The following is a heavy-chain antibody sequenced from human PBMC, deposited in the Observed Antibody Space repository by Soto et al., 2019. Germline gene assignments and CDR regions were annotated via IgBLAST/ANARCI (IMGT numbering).Heavy chain of an antibody. V-gene: IGHV1-18*01. J-gene: IGHJ4*02. CDR2: ISGYNGNT. CDR1: GYTLTDYG. CDR3: ARDPFYSGTYLHVGYLDY. Sequence: QVHLVQSGAEVKKPGASVKVSCKASGYTLTDYGISWVRQAPGQGLEWMGWISGYNGNTNYAQKFQGRVTMTTDTSTSTAYMELRSLRSDDTAIYYCARDPFYSGTYLHVGYLDYWGQGTLVTVSS. D-gene: IGHD1-26*01.